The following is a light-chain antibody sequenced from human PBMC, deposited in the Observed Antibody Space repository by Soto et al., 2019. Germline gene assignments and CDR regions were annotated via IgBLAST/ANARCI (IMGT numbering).Light chain of an antibody. Sequence: VLTPPPSLSSPPGQGDTISRPGSNPNHGNDYVSWYQQLPGTAPKLLIYDNNKRPSGIPDRFSGSKSGTSATLGITGLQTGDEADYYCGTWDSSLSVVVFGGGTKVTVL. CDR2: DNN. CDR3: GTWDSSLSVVV. J-gene: IGLJ3*02. CDR1: NPNHGNDY. V-gene: IGLV1-51*01.